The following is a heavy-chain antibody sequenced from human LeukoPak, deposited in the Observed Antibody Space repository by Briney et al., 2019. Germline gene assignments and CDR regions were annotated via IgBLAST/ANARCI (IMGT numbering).Heavy chain of an antibody. CDR1: GGSISRDGSY. D-gene: IGHD1-1*01. J-gene: IGHJ6*03. V-gene: IGHV4-31*03. CDR2: IYHSGYT. CDR3: ARAGRGVNWYYYIDV. Sequence: SQTLFLTCTVSGGSISRDGSYWSWIRQYPGKGLEWIGYIYHSGYTYSNPSLKSRVTMSVDTSQNQFSLKIISVTAADTAVYFCARAGRGVNWYYYIDVWGTGTTVTVSS.